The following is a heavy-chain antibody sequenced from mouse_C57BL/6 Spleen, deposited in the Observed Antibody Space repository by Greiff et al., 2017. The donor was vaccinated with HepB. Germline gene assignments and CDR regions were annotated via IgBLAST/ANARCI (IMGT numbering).Heavy chain of an antibody. CDR1: GYTFTSYW. D-gene: IGHD1-1*01. CDR2: INPRSGYT. V-gene: IGHV1-7*01. CDR3: ASPPSSPSGYFDV. Sequence: QVQLKESGAELAKPGASVKLSCKASGYTFTSYWMHWVKQRPGQGLEWIGYINPRSGYTKYNQKFKDKATLAADKSSSTAYMQLSSLTYEDSAVYYCASPPSSPSGYFDVWGTGTTVTVSS. J-gene: IGHJ1*03.